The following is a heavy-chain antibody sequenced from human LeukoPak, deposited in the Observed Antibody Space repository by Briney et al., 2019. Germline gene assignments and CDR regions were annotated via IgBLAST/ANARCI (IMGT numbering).Heavy chain of an antibody. J-gene: IGHJ6*03. CDR1: GFTFSSYS. Sequence: GGSLRLSCAASGFTFSSYSMNWVRQAPGKGLEWVSSISSSSSYIYYADSEKGRFTISRDNAKNSLYLQMNSLRAEDTAVYYCARVAYCSSTSCYGWYYYYYMDVWGKGTTVTVSS. CDR2: ISSSSSYI. V-gene: IGHV3-21*01. CDR3: ARVAYCSSTSCYGWYYYYYMDV. D-gene: IGHD2-2*01.